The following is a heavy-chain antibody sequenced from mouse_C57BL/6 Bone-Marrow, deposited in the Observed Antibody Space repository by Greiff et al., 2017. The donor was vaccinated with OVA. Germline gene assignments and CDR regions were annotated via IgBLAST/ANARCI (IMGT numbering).Heavy chain of an antibody. CDR1: GFTFTSCW. V-gene: IGHV1-7*01. J-gene: IGHJ3*01. CDR2: ITPSSGYT. Sequence: QVQLQQSGAELVKPGASVKLSCKASGFTFTSCWMHWVKQRPGQGLEWIGYITPSSGYTEYNQKFKDKATLTADKSSSAAYMPLSSLTSEDSAVYYCASPRSWFADWGQGTLVTVSA. D-gene: IGHD2-10*02. CDR3: ASPRSWFAD.